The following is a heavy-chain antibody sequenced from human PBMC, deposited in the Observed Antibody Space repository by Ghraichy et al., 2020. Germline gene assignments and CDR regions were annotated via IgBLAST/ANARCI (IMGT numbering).Heavy chain of an antibody. CDR1: GGTFSSYA. Sequence: SVKVSCKASGGTFSSYAISWVRQAPGQGLEWMGGIIPIFGTANYAQKFQGRVTITADKSTSTAYMELSSLRSEDTAVYYCALLMTTVTTVDYWGQGTLVTVSS. D-gene: IGHD4-17*01. CDR2: IIPIFGTA. CDR3: ALLMTTVTTVDY. V-gene: IGHV1-69*06. J-gene: IGHJ4*02.